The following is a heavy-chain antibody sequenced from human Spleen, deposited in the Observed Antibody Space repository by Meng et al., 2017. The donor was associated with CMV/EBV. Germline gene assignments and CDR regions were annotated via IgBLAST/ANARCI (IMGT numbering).Heavy chain of an antibody. Sequence: GESLKISCAASGFTFSSYGMHWVRQVPGKGLEWVSAIGTLHDTYYPGSVKGRFTISRENAKNSLYLQMNSLRAGDTAVYYCARASKDFLSGHWNYGMDVWGQGTTVTVSS. J-gene: IGHJ6*02. D-gene: IGHD3-3*01. V-gene: IGHV3-13*01. CDR1: GFTFSSYG. CDR3: ARASKDFLSGHWNYGMDV. CDR2: IGTLHDT.